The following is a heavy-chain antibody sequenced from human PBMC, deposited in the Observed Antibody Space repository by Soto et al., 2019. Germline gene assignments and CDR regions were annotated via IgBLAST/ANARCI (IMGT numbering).Heavy chain of an antibody. V-gene: IGHV3-30-3*01. Sequence: PGGSLRLSCAASGFTFSSDAMHWVRQAPGKGLEWVAVISYDGSNKYYADSVKGRFTISRDNSKNTLYLQMNSLRAEDTAVYYCARDQYSSSWYDYWGQGTLVTVSS. CDR2: ISYDGSNK. D-gene: IGHD6-13*01. CDR3: ARDQYSSSWYDY. CDR1: GFTFSSDA. J-gene: IGHJ4*02.